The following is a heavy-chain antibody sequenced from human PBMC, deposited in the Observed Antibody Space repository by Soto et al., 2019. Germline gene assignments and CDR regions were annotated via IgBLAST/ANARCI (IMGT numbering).Heavy chain of an antibody. CDR3: AAPRPNRYYYYYMDV. J-gene: IGHJ6*03. V-gene: IGHV1-3*03. CDR1: GYTFTSYA. CDR2: IVAGNGHT. Sequence: ASVKVSCKASGYTFTSYALHWVRQAPGQRLEWMGWIVAGNGHTKYSREFQDRLTITRDTSTSTAYMELSSLRSEDTAVFYCAAPRPNRYYYYYMDVWGKGTTVTVSS.